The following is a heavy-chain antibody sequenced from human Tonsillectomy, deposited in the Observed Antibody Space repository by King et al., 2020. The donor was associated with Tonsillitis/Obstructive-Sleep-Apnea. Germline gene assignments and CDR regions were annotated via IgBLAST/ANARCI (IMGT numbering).Heavy chain of an antibody. CDR3: AKDFLWFGELFRPLPGMDV. CDR2: ISYDGSNK. V-gene: IGHV3-30*18. CDR1: GFTFITFG. Sequence: VQLVESGGGVVQPGRSLRLSCAASGFTFITFGMHWVRQAPGKGLEWVAVISYDGSNKNYADSVKGRFTISRDNSKNTLYLQMNRLRAEDTAVYYCAKDFLWFGELFRPLPGMDVWGQATTVTVSS. J-gene: IGHJ6*02. D-gene: IGHD3-10*01.